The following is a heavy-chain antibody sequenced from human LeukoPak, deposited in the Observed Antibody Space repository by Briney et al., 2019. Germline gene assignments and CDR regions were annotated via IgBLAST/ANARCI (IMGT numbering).Heavy chain of an antibody. Sequence: SETLSLTCAVSGYSISSGYYWGWIRQPPGKGLGWIGSIYHSGSTYYNPSLKSRVTISVDTSKNQFSLKLSSVTAADTAVYYCARDDYWGQGTLVTVSS. CDR3: ARDDY. CDR2: IYHSGST. J-gene: IGHJ4*02. V-gene: IGHV4-38-2*02. CDR1: GYSISSGYY.